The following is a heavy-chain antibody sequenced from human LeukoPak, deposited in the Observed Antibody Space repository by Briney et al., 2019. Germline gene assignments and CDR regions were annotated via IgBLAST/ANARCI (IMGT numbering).Heavy chain of an antibody. Sequence: ASVKVSCKASGYTFTSYYMHWVRQAPGQGLEWMGIINPSGGSTSYAQKFQGRVTMTRDTSTSTVYMELSSLRSEDTAVLYCARDPYSSGWLLEISFDYWGQGTLVTVSS. CDR3: ARDPYSSGWLLEISFDY. CDR1: GYTFTSYY. D-gene: IGHD6-19*01. V-gene: IGHV1-46*01. J-gene: IGHJ4*02. CDR2: INPSGGST.